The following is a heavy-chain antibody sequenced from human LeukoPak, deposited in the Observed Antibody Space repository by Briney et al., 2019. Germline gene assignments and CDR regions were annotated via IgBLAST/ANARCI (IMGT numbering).Heavy chain of an antibody. CDR3: ATPRKGIAEGLDY. V-gene: IGHV1-69*13. J-gene: IGHJ4*02. Sequence: ASVKVSCKASGGTFSSYAISWVRQAPGQGLEWMGGIIPIFGTANYAQKFQGRVTITADESTSTAYMELSSLRSEDTAVYYCATPRKGIAEGLDYWGQGTLVTVSS. D-gene: IGHD6-13*01. CDR1: GGTFSSYA. CDR2: IIPIFGTA.